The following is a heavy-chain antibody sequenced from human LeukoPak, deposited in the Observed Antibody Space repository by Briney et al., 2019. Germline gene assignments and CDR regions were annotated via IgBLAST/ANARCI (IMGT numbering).Heavy chain of an antibody. V-gene: IGHV3-30-3*01. D-gene: IGHD4-23*01. J-gene: IGHJ4*02. CDR1: GFTFSSYA. CDR2: ISYDGSSK. Sequence: PGRSLRLSCAASGFTFSSYAMHWVRQAPGKGLEWVAVISYDGSSKYYADSVKGRFTISRDNSKNTLYLQMNSLRAEDTAVYYCARGGWGGTTVVDYGWLLRYYFDYWGQGTLVTVSS. CDR3: ARGGWGGTTVVDYGWLLRYYFDY.